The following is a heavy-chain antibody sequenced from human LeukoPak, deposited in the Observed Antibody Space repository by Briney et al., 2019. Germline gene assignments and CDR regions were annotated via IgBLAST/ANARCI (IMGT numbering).Heavy chain of an antibody. Sequence: GGSLRLSCAASGFTFSSYGMHWVRQAPGKGLEWVAFIRYDGSNKYYADSVKGRFTISRDNSKNTLYLQMNSLRAEDTAVYYCAKSGSVYYYYYMDVWGKGTTVTVSS. CDR2: IRYDGSNK. CDR3: AKSGSVYYYYYMDV. D-gene: IGHD1-14*01. J-gene: IGHJ6*03. V-gene: IGHV3-30*02. CDR1: GFTFSSYG.